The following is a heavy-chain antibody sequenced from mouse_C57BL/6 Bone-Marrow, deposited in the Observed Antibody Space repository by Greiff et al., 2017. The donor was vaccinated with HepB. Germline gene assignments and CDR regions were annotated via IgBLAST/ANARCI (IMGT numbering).Heavy chain of an antibody. CDR2: IYPGNSDT. Sequence: VQLQQSGTVLARPGASVKMSCKTSGYTFTSYWMHWVKQRPGQGLEWIGAIYPGNSDTSYNQKFKGKAKLTAVTSARTAYMELSSLTNEDSAVYYCRTSNWDYWYFDVWGTGTTVTVSS. J-gene: IGHJ1*03. CDR3: RTSNWDYWYFDV. D-gene: IGHD4-1*01. CDR1: GYTFTSYW. V-gene: IGHV1-5*01.